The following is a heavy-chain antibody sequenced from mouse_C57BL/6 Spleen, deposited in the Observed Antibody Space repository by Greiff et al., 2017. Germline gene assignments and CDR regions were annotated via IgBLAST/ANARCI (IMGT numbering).Heavy chain of an antibody. CDR1: GYTFTSYW. J-gene: IGHJ1*03. CDR2: IDPSDSYT. V-gene: IGHV1-59*01. CDR3: ARSDYGSSYHNWYFEV. Sequence: QVQLQQPGAELVRPGTSVKLSCKASGYTFTSYWMHWVKQRPGQGLEWIGVIDPSDSYTNYNQKFKGKATLTVDTSSSTAYMQLSSLTSEDSAVYYCARSDYGSSYHNWYFEVWGTGTTVTVSS. D-gene: IGHD1-1*01.